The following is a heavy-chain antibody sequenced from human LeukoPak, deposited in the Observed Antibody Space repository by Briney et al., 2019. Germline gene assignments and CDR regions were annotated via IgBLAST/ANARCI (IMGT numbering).Heavy chain of an antibody. CDR3: ARGDIVGATGRRTQDY. V-gene: IGHV3-74*01. CDR2: INSDGSST. CDR1: GFTFSSYW. Sequence: GGSLRLSCAASGFTFSSYWMHWVRQAPGKGLVWVSRINSDGSSTSYADSVKGRFTISRDNAKNTLYLQMNSLRAEDTAVYYCARGDIVGATGRRTQDYWGQGTLVTVSS. D-gene: IGHD1-26*01. J-gene: IGHJ4*02.